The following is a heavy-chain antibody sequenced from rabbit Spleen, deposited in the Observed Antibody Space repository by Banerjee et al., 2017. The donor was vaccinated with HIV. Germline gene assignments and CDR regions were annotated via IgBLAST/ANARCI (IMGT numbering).Heavy chain of an antibody. CDR2: IAAGVKGTT. D-gene: IGHD7-1*01. CDR1: GFSFSSSYW. Sequence: QSLEESGGDLVKPGASLTLTCTASGFSFSSSYWICWVRQPPRTGPEWIACIAAGVKGTTYYASWAKGRFAVSKTSPTTVTLQMTSLTAADMATYFCARFYAGYGDFGYAAMWGQGTMVPS. CDR3: ARFYAGYGDFGYAAM. V-gene: IGHV1S40*01. J-gene: IGHJ3*01.